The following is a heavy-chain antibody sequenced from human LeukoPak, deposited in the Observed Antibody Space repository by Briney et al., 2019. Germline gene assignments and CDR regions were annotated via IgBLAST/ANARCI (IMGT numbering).Heavy chain of an antibody. CDR1: GFTFSSYG. Sequence: PGGTLRLSCAASGFTFSSYGMSWVRQAPGKGLGWVSAISGSGGSTYYADSVKGRFTISRDNSKNTLYLQMNSLRAEDTAVYYCAKVVGDIVVVVDPYYFDYWGQGTLVTVSS. V-gene: IGHV3-23*01. J-gene: IGHJ4*02. D-gene: IGHD2-15*01. CDR3: AKVVGDIVVVVDPYYFDY. CDR2: ISGSGGST.